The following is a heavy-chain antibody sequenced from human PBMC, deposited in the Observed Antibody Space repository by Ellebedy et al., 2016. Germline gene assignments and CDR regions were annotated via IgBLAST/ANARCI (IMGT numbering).Heavy chain of an antibody. V-gene: IGHV1-8*01. J-gene: IGHJ3*02. D-gene: IGHD5-12*01. Sequence: KFQGRVTMTRNISMSTAYMELSSLRSDDTAVYYCANPGYDPDAFDIWGQGTMVTVSS. CDR3: ANPGYDPDAFDI.